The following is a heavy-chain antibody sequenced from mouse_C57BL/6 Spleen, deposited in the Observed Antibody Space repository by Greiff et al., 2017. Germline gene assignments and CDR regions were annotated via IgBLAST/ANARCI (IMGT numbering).Heavy chain of an antibody. CDR2: IYPGDGDT. J-gene: IGHJ2*01. CDR1: GYAFSSSW. Sequence: QVQLQQSGPELVKPGASVKISCKASGYAFSSSWMNWVKQRPGQGLEWIGRIYPGDGDTNYNGKFKGKATLTADKSSSTAYMQLSSLTSEDSAVYFYASGKTYYWGQGTTLTVSS. V-gene: IGHV1-82*01. CDR3: ASGKTYY.